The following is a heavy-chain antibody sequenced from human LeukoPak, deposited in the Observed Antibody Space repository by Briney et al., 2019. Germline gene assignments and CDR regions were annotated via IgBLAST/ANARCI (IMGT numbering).Heavy chain of an antibody. Sequence: PSETLSLTCAVYGGSFSGYYWSWIRQPPGKGLEWLGEINHSGSTNYNPSLKSRVTISVDTSKNQFSLKLSSVTAADTAVYYCARGGFSGSSPRNNYYFDYWGQGTLVTVSS. V-gene: IGHV4-34*01. CDR2: INHSGST. CDR3: ARGGFSGSSPRNNYYFDY. D-gene: IGHD1-26*01. J-gene: IGHJ4*02. CDR1: GGSFSGYY.